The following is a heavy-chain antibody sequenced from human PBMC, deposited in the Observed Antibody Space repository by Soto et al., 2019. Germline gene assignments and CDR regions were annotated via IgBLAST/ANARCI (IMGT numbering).Heavy chain of an antibody. CDR2: IYYSGST. V-gene: IGHV4-59*08. D-gene: IGHD2-2*02. CDR1: GGSISSYY. J-gene: IGHJ2*01. Sequence: QVQLQESCPGLVKPSETLSLTCTVSGGSISSYYWSWIRQPPGKGLQWIGYIYYSGSTNYNPSLKSRVTISVVTSKKQFSLKLSSVTAADTAVYYCARHVCSSTSCYKPVYWYFDLWGRGTLVTVSS. CDR3: ARHVCSSTSCYKPVYWYFDL.